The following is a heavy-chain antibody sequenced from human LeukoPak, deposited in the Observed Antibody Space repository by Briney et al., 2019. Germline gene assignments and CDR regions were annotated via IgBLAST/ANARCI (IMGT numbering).Heavy chain of an antibody. CDR1: GGTFSSYA. V-gene: IGHV1-69*06. CDR3: ARDLAVADYDY. CDR2: IIPIFGTA. Sequence: SVKVSCKASGGTFSSYAISWVREAPGQGLEWMGGIIPIFGTANYAQKFQGRVTITADKSTSTAYMELSSLRSEDTAVYYCARDLAVADYDYWGQGTLVTVSS. D-gene: IGHD6-19*01. J-gene: IGHJ4*02.